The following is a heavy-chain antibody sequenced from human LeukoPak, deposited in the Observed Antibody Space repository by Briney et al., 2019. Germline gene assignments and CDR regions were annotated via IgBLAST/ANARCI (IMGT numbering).Heavy chain of an antibody. D-gene: IGHD2-2*01. V-gene: IGHV3-7*01. Sequence: PGGSLRLSCAASGFTFSSYWMSWVRQAPGKGLEWVANIKQDGSEKYYVDSVKGRFTISRDNAKNSQYLQMNSLKAEDTAVYYCDREYCSSTSCHRLLYYFDYWGQGTLVTVSS. CDR3: DREYCSSTSCHRLLYYFDY. J-gene: IGHJ4*02. CDR2: IKQDGSEK. CDR1: GFTFSSYW.